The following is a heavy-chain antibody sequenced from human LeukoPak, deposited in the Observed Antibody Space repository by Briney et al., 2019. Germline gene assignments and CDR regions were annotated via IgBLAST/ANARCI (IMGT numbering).Heavy chain of an antibody. J-gene: IGHJ6*03. D-gene: IGHD4-23*01. CDR3: ARGTLSVDYGGHLRERNNYYYMDV. Sequence: PSETLSLTCAVYRESFSGYYWSWIRQPPGKGLEWIGEINHSGSTNYNPSVKSRVTISVDTSKNQFSLKLSSVTAADTAVYYCARGTLSVDYGGHLRERNNYYYMDVWGKGTTVTVSS. CDR1: RESFSGYY. V-gene: IGHV4-34*01. CDR2: INHSGST.